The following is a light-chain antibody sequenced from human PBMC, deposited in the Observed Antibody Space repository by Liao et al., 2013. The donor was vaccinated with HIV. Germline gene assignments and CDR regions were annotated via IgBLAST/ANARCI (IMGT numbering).Light chain of an antibody. Sequence: SYGLTQPPSVSVSPGQTASITCSGDSVVDEYTCWYQQKPGQSPVLVIYQDNKRPSGIPERFSGSNSGNTATLTISGTQAMDEADYYCQAWDSSTPVVFGGGTKLTVL. CDR3: QAWDSSTPVV. J-gene: IGLJ2*01. CDR1: SVVDEY. V-gene: IGLV3-1*01. CDR2: QDN.